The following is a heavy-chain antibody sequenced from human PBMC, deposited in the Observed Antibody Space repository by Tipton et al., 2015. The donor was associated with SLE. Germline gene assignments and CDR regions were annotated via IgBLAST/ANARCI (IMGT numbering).Heavy chain of an antibody. CDR2: IYYDGSA. V-gene: IGHV4-39*07. Sequence: VKPSETLSLTCFVSGASVRSTSYHWGWIRQPPGKGLEWIGNIYYDGSAYYTPSLESRVSISVDTSKNQVSLRLASVSAADTAVYYCARGPRHWIAAPPPYYYYMDVWGKGTTVTVSS. CDR3: ARGPRHWIAAPPPYYYYMDV. J-gene: IGHJ6*03. D-gene: IGHD6-6*01. CDR1: GASVRSTSYH.